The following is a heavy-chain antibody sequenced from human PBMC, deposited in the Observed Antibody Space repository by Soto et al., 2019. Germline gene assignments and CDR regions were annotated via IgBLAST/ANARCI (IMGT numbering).Heavy chain of an antibody. CDR1: GFTFSNYA. Sequence: VGSLRLSCTASGFTFSNYAMSWVRQAPGKGLEWVSAITRTDSTYYADSVKGRFTISRDNSRNTLYLQMNSLGAEDAALYYCAKALVGEVGATDYWGQGTLVTVSS. CDR3: AKALVGEVGATDY. D-gene: IGHD1-26*01. J-gene: IGHJ4*02. CDR2: ITRTDST. V-gene: IGHV3-23*01.